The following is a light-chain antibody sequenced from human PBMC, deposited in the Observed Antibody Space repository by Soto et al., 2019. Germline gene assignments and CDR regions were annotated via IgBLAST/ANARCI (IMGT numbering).Light chain of an antibody. CDR1: SSNIGAGFD. J-gene: IGLJ2*01. CDR3: QSYDSSLSGSV. CDR2: GNS. V-gene: IGLV1-40*01. Sequence: QSVLTQPPSVSGAPGQRVTISCTGSSSNIGAGFDVHWYQQLPGTAPKLLIHGNSNRPSGVPDRFSGSKSATSASLAITGLQAEDEADYNCQSYDSSLSGSVFGGGTKVTVL.